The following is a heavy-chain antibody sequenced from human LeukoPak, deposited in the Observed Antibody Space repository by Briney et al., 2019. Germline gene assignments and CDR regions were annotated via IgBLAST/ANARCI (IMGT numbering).Heavy chain of an antibody. Sequence: GGSLRLSCAASGFTFSSYAMSWVRQAPGKGLEWVAVIWYDGSKKYYADSVKGRFTISRDNSKNTLYLQMNSLRAEDTAVYYCARVGAAAQQNWNFDLWGRGALVTVSS. CDR2: IWYDGSKK. CDR3: ARVGAAAQQNWNFDL. J-gene: IGHJ2*01. V-gene: IGHV3-33*08. CDR1: GFTFSSYA. D-gene: IGHD6-13*01.